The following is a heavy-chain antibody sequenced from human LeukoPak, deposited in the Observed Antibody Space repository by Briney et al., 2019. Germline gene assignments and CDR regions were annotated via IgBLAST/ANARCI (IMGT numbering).Heavy chain of an antibody. CDR2: IYYSGST. D-gene: IGHD3-9*01. CDR1: GGSISSGGYY. CDR3: AGAEDYDILTGPDAFDI. V-gene: IGHV4-31*03. J-gene: IGHJ3*02. Sequence: SETLSLTCTVSGGSISSGGYYWSWIRQHPGKGLEWIGYIYYSGSTYYNPSLKSRVTISVDTSKNQFSLKLSSVTAADTAVYYCAGAEDYDILTGPDAFDIWGQGTMVTVSS.